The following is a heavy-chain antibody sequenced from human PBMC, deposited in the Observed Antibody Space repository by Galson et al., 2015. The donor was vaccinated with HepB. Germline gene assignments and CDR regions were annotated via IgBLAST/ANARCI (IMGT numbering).Heavy chain of an antibody. CDR3: ARVLRFWSGYLYYGMDV. D-gene: IGHD3-3*01. CDR1: GGTFSSYA. V-gene: IGHV1-69*13. CDR2: IIPIFGTA. Sequence: SVKVSCKASGGTFSSYAISWVRQAPGQGLEWMGGIIPIFGTANYAQKFQGRVTITADESTSTAYMELSSLRSEDTAVYYCARVLRFWSGYLYYGMDVWGQGTTVTVSS. J-gene: IGHJ6*02.